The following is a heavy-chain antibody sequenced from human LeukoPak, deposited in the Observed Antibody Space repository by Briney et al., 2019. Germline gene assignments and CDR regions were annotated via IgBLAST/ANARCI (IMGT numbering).Heavy chain of an antibody. J-gene: IGHJ4*02. Sequence: GGSLRLSCAASGFTVSSNYMSWVRRAPGKGLEWVSVIYSGGSTYYADSVKGRFTISRDNSKNTLYLQMNSLRAEDTAVYYCARNLVYDYGDYLGYWGQGTLVTVSS. CDR2: IYSGGST. CDR3: ARNLVYDYGDYLGY. CDR1: GFTVSSNY. D-gene: IGHD4-17*01. V-gene: IGHV3-66*01.